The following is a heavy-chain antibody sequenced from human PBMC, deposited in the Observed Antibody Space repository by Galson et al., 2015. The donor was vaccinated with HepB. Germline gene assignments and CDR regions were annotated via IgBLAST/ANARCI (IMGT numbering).Heavy chain of an antibody. V-gene: IGHV1-8*01. CDR2: MNPNSGNT. Sequence: SVKVSCKASGYTFTSYDINWVRQATGQGLEWMGWMNPNSGNTGYAQKFQGRVTMTRNTSISTAYMELSSLRSDDTAVYYCARALTFHCSSTSCYGAGYWGQGTLVTVSS. J-gene: IGHJ4*02. CDR1: GYTFTSYD. CDR3: ARALTFHCSSTSCYGAGY. D-gene: IGHD2-2*01.